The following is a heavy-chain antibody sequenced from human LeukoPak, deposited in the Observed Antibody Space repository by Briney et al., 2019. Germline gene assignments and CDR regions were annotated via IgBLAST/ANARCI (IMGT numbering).Heavy chain of an antibody. CDR1: GFTFSRYW. CDR3: AREAY. Sequence: PAGSLRLSCAASGFTFSRYWMSWVRQAPGKGLEWVASVKEDGSQKNYMDSVKGRFTISRDNAKKSLVLEMNSLRVEDTAVYYCAREAYWGPGILVTVSS. V-gene: IGHV3-7*01. J-gene: IGHJ4*02. CDR2: VKEDGSQK.